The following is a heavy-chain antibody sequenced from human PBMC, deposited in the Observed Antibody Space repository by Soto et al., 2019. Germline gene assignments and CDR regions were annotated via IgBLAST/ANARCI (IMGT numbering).Heavy chain of an antibody. D-gene: IGHD2-15*01. Sequence: QVQLQESGPGLVKPSETLFLTCTVSGGSMTEYYWNWVRQSALKGLEWIGRISARGSTKYNPSLESRVTMSVDTSASDFVLKLNSVTAADTATYYCAGLREDIYYGMDVWGQGTTVTVSS. CDR3: AGLREDIYYGMDV. CDR1: GGSMTEYY. J-gene: IGHJ6*02. V-gene: IGHV4-4*07. CDR2: ISARGST.